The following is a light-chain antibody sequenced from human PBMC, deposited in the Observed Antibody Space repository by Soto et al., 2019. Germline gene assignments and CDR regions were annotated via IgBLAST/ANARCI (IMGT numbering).Light chain of an antibody. V-gene: IGKV1-39*01. CDR3: QQSYSSPWT. CDR2: AAS. CDR1: QSISSY. Sequence: DIQMTQSPSSLSASVGDRVTITCRASQSISSYLNWYQQKPGKATKLLIYAASSLQSGVPSSFSGSGSGTDFTLTISSLNPEDFATYYCQQSYSSPWTFGQGTKVEIK. J-gene: IGKJ1*01.